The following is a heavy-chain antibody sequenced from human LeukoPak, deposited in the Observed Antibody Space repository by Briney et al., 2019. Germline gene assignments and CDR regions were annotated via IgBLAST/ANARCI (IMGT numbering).Heavy chain of an antibody. CDR3: ARDGGSGIDY. D-gene: IGHD3-10*01. J-gene: IGHJ4*02. Sequence: GGSLRLSCAASGFSLTTHGTHWLRQAPGKGLEWVAVIWYDGSRKFYGDSVKGRFTVSRDTSENTMYLQMNTLRVDDTAVYYCARDGGSGIDYWGQGTLVTVSS. CDR2: IWYDGSRK. CDR1: GFSLTTHG. V-gene: IGHV3-33*01.